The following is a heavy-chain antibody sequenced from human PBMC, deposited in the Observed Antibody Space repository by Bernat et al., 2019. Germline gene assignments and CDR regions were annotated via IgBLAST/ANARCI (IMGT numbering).Heavy chain of an antibody. CDR2: IKQDGSEK. CDR3: ARSLLWFGELLGYYFDY. J-gene: IGHJ4*02. D-gene: IGHD3-10*01. V-gene: IGHV3-7*03. Sequence: EVQLVESGGGLVQPGGSLRLSCAASGFTFSSYWMSWVRQAPGKGLEWVANIKQDGSEKYYGDSVKGRFTISRDNAKNSLYLQMNSLRAEDTAVYYCARSLLWFGELLGYYFDYWGQGTLVTVSS. CDR1: GFTFSSYW.